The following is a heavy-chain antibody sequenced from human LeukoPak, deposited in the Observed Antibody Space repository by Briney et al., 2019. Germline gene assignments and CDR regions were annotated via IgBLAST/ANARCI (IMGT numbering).Heavy chain of an antibody. CDR3: ATYRQVLLPFES. CDR1: GGSISSSSYY. V-gene: IGHV4-39*07. CDR2: IYYSGTT. D-gene: IGHD2-8*02. Sequence: SETLSLTCTVSGGSISSSSYYWGWIRQPPGKGLEWIGSIYYSGTTYYNPSLKSRVTIAVDTSKNQFSLKLSSVTAADTAIYYCATYRQVLLPFESWGQGTLVTVSS. J-gene: IGHJ4*02.